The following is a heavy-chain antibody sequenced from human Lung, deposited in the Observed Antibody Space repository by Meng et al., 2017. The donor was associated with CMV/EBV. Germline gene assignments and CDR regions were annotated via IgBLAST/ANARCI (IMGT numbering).Heavy chain of an antibody. J-gene: IGHJ4*02. CDR3: ARDAGTIAVFGIGDY. CDR2: ISAYNGDT. CDR1: GYIFTKYG. Sequence: ASVXVSXKASGYIFTKYGVNWMRQAPGQGPEWMGWISAYNGDTMYAPKVQGRVTMTTDTSTSTAYMELRGLRSDDTAVYYCARDAGTIAVFGIGDYWGQGTLVTVSS. D-gene: IGHD6-19*01. V-gene: IGHV1-18*01.